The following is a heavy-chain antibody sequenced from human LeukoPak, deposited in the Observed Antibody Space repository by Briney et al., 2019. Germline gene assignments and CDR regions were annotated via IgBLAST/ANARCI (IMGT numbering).Heavy chain of an antibody. CDR2: ISSSSAYI. CDR1: GFTFDNDN. CDR3: VRGGRNSSSAGIFDY. D-gene: IGHD6-6*01. J-gene: IGHJ4*02. Sequence: PGGSLRLSCVASGFTFDNDNSNWVRQAPGRGLEWLSCISSSSAYIHYAYSVRGRFTISRDIAKNSVYLPMNTLRADDTAVYYCVRGGRNSSSAGIFDYWGQGTLVTVSS. V-gene: IGHV3-21*06.